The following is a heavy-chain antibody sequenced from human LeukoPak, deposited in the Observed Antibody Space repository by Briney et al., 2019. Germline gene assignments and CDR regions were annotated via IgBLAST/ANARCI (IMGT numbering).Heavy chain of an antibody. V-gene: IGHV5-51*01. CDR2: IYPGDSDT. CDR1: GYSFTSYW. CDR3: AGPPDYYDSSGGNDAFDI. J-gene: IGHJ3*02. D-gene: IGHD3-22*01. Sequence: GECLKISCKGSGYSFTSYWIGWVRQMPGKGLEWMGIIYPGDSDTRYSPSFQGQVTISADKSISTAYLQWSSLKASDTAMYYCAGPPDYYDSSGGNDAFDIWGQGTMVTVSS.